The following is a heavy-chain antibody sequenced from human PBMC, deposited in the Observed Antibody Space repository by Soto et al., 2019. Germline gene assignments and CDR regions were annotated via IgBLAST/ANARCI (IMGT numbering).Heavy chain of an antibody. CDR1: GFTFSTYA. J-gene: IGHJ4*02. CDR3: ANLLEYSDSSGYVHRNLDY. Sequence: AVWSLRLSFAASGFTFSTYAMSWVRQAPGEGLEWVSTISGSGGNTFYADSVKGRFTISRDNSKNTLYLQMNSLRAEDTALYYCANLLEYSDSSGYVHRNLDYWRQGALVSVSS. D-gene: IGHD3-22*01. V-gene: IGHV3-23*01. CDR2: ISGSGGNT.